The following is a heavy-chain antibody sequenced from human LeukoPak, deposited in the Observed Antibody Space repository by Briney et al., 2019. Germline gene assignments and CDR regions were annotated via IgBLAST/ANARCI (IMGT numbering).Heavy chain of an antibody. V-gene: IGHV1-18*01. D-gene: IGHD3-9*01. CDR1: GYTFTSYG. J-gene: IGHJ4*02. Sequence: EASVTVSCKASGYTFTSYGISWVRQAPGQGLEWMGWISAYNGNTNYAQKLQGRVTMTTDTSTSTAYMELRSLRSDDTAVYYCARSVSGEGYYDILTGYDPEFDYWGQGTLVTVSS. CDR2: ISAYNGNT. CDR3: ARSVSGEGYYDILTGYDPEFDY.